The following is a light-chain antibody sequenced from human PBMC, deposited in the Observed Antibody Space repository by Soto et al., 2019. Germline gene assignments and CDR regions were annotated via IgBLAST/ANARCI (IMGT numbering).Light chain of an antibody. CDR2: DVT. CDR1: SSDVGAYNY. Sequence: QSALTQPASVSGSPGQSITISCTGTSSDVGAYNYVSWYQHHPGKAPKLMIFDVTDRPSGVSTRFSGSKSGNTASLTISGLQTEDEADYYCASYTSSSTLVFGGGTKVTVL. CDR3: ASYTSSSTLV. J-gene: IGLJ3*02. V-gene: IGLV2-14*03.